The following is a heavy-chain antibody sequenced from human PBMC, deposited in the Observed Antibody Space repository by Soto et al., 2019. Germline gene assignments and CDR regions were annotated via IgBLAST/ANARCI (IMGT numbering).Heavy chain of an antibody. CDR3: ARDDFYYYGMDV. CDR2: ISTGGSTI. Sequence: EGQVVESGGGLVQPGGSLRLSCAASGFTFRTYNMNWVRQAPGKGLEWVSYISTGGSTIYYADSVKGRFSISRDNAENSLYLQMNSLRDEDTGVYYCARDDFYYYGMDVWGQGTTVTVSS. CDR1: GFTFRTYN. V-gene: IGHV3-48*02. J-gene: IGHJ6*02.